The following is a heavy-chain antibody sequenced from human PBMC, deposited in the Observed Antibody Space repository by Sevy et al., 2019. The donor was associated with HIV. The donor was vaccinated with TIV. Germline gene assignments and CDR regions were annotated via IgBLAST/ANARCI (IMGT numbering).Heavy chain of an antibody. CDR3: ARPAHTMATIKTYDAFDI. Sequence: GESLKISCKGSGYSFTSYWIGWVRQMPGKGLEWMGIIYPGDSDTRYSPSFQGQVTISADKSISTAYLQWSSLKASDTAICYCARPAHTMATIKTYDAFDIWGQGTMVTVSS. J-gene: IGHJ3*02. CDR2: IYPGDSDT. V-gene: IGHV5-51*01. D-gene: IGHD5-12*01. CDR1: GYSFTSYW.